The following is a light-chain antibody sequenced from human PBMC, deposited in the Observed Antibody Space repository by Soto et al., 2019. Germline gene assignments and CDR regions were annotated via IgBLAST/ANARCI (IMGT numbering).Light chain of an antibody. J-gene: IGLJ2*01. V-gene: IGLV2-23*01. CDR1: SSDVGSYNL. CDR3: CSYAGSSVV. CDR2: EGS. Sequence: QSALTQPASVSGSPGQSITISCPGTSSDVGSYNLVSWYQQHPGKAPKLMIYEGSKRPSGVSNRFSGSKSGNTASLTISGLQAEDEADYHCCSYAGSSVVFGGGTKLTVL.